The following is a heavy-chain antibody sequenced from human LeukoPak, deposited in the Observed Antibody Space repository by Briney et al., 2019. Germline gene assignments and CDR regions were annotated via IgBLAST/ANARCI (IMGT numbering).Heavy chain of an antibody. CDR1: GGSISSGSYY. CDR2: IYASGST. CDR3: ARDVTYYDFWSGVFDI. V-gene: IGHV4-61*02. D-gene: IGHD3-3*01. J-gene: IGHJ3*02. Sequence: SETLSLTCTVSGGSISSGSYYWSWIRQPAGKGLEWIGRIYASGSTNYNPSLKSRVTISVDTSKNQFSLKLSSVTAADTAVYYCARDVTYYDFWSGVFDIWGQGTMVTVSS.